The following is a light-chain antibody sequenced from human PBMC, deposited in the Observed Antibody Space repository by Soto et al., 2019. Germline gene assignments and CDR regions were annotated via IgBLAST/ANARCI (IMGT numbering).Light chain of an antibody. CDR2: AAS. J-gene: IGKJ1*01. Sequence: DIQMTQSPSSLSASVGDRVTITCRASQCISSYLTWYQQKPGTAPKLLIYAASSLQTGVPSRFSGSGSGTDFTLTISRLQPEDFATYYCQQYDSSSWTFGQGTKVDIK. CDR3: QQYDSSSWT. CDR1: QCISSY. V-gene: IGKV1-39*01.